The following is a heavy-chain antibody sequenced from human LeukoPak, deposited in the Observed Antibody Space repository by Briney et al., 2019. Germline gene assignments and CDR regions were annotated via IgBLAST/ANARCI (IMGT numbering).Heavy chain of an antibody. Sequence: GGSLRLSCAASGFTVNTNYKSWVRQAPGKGLEWVSIMHSVGTIYYADSVKGRFTFSRDNSKNTLYLQMNNLRAEDTAVYYCARDGSSGRGYYYYYGMDVWGEGTTVTVSS. CDR1: GFTVNTNY. J-gene: IGHJ6*04. CDR2: MHSVGTI. D-gene: IGHD1-26*01. CDR3: ARDGSSGRGYYYYYGMDV. V-gene: IGHV3-53*01.